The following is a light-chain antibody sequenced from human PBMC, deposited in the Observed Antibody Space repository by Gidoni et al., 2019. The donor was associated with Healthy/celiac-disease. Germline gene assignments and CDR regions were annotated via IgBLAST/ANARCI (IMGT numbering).Light chain of an antibody. J-gene: IGKJ2*01. CDR1: QSVSSSY. CDR2: GAS. Sequence: EIVLTQSPGTLSLSPGERATLSCRASQSVSSSYLAWYQQKPGQAPRLLIYGASSRATGIPDRFSGSVSGTDFTLTIRRLEPVDFAVYYCQQYGSSPLYTFGQGTKLEIK. V-gene: IGKV3-20*01. CDR3: QQYGSSPLYT.